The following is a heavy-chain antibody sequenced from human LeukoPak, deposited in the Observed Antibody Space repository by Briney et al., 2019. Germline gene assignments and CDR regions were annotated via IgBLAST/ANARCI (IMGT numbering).Heavy chain of an antibody. Sequence: GASVKVSRKASGYTFTSYGISWVRQAPGQGLEWMGWISAYNGNTNYAQKLQGRVTMTTDTSTSTAYMGLRSLRSDDTAVYYCAKDLLYSSSSAVDSWGQGSLVTVSS. V-gene: IGHV1-18*01. CDR1: GYTFTSYG. CDR3: AKDLLYSSSSAVDS. D-gene: IGHD6-13*01. J-gene: IGHJ4*02. CDR2: ISAYNGNT.